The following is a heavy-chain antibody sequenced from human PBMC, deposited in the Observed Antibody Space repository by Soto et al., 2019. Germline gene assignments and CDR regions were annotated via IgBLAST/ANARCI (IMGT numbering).Heavy chain of an antibody. Sequence: PGGSLRLSCVASRFTFRTYGMHCVRQAPGKGLECVAAIQNDGSKQYYADSVKGRFTISRDNFKSTLYLQMSSLRTDDTAVYYCARDGPHITIFGYGDYWGQGNLVTVSS. CDR2: IQNDGSKQ. V-gene: IGHV3-30*02. CDR1: RFTFRTYG. D-gene: IGHD3-3*01. CDR3: ARDGPHITIFGYGDY. J-gene: IGHJ4*02.